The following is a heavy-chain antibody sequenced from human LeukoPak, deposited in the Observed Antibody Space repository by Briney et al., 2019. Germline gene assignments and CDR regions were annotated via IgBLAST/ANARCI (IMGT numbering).Heavy chain of an antibody. CDR1: GFTFDDYA. V-gene: IGHV3-9*01. CDR2: ISWDSGRI. CDR3: VKDRVWFGELLNPLFDN. J-gene: IGHJ4*02. D-gene: IGHD3-10*01. Sequence: GRSLRLSCAASGFTFDDYAMHWVRQAPGKGLEWVSGISWDSGRIGYADSVKGRFTISRDNAKNSLYLQMNSLRAEDTALYYCVKDRVWFGELLNPLFDNWGQGTRVTVSS.